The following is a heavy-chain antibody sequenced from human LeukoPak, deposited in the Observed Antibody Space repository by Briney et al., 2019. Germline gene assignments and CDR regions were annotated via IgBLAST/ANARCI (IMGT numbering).Heavy chain of an antibody. Sequence: GASVKVSCKASGYTFTSYDINWVRQATGQGIEWMGWMNPNSGNTGYAQKFQGRVTMTRSTSITTAYMELTSLRPEDTAVYYCVRCAVGCYYNYGIDAWGQGTTVTVSS. CDR3: VRCAVGCYYNYGIDA. CDR2: MNPNSGNT. V-gene: IGHV1-8*01. D-gene: IGHD2-8*01. CDR1: GYTFTSYD. J-gene: IGHJ6*02.